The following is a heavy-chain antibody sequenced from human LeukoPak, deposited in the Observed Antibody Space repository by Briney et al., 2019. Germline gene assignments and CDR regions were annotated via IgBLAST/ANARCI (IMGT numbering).Heavy chain of an antibody. CDR2: INSDGSST. D-gene: IGHD2-2*01. CDR3: ARGGRYCSSTSCYLDY. V-gene: IGHV3-74*01. J-gene: IGHJ4*02. Sequence: GGSLRLSCAASGFTFSSYWMHWVRQAPGKGLVWVSRINSDGSSTGYADSVKGRFTISRDNAKNTLYLQMNSLRAEDTAVYYCARGGRYCSSTSCYLDYWGQGTLVTVSS. CDR1: GFTFSSYW.